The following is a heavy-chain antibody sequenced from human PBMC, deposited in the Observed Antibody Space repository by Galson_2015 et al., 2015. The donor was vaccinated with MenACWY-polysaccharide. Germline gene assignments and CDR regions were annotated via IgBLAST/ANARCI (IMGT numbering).Heavy chain of an antibody. D-gene: IGHD4-17*01. J-gene: IGHJ4*02. CDR3: ARAYGVRFYFDY. Sequence: ETLSLTCTVSGGSISSYYWSWIRPPPGGGVEWIGYISYSGSTNYNPSLKSRVTMSVDTSKNQFSLKLSSVTAADTAVYYCARAYGVRFYFDYWGQGTLVTVSS. V-gene: IGHV4-59*01. CDR1: GGSISSYY. CDR2: ISYSGST.